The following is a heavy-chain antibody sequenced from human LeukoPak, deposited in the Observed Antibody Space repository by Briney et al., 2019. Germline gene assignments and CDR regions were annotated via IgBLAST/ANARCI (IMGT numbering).Heavy chain of an antibody. J-gene: IGHJ4*02. D-gene: IGHD1-26*01. CDR2: ISYDGSNK. CDR3: ARERVGALLRFDY. CDR1: GFTFSSYA. Sequence: GRSLRLSCAASGFTFSSYAMHWVRQAPGKGLEWVAVISYDGSNKYYADSVKGRFTISRDNSKNTLYLQMNSLRAEDTAVYYCARERVGALLRFDYWGQGTLVTVSS. V-gene: IGHV3-30-3*01.